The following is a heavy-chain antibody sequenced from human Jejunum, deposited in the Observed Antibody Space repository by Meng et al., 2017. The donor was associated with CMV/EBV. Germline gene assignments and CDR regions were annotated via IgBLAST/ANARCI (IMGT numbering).Heavy chain of an antibody. Sequence: SGFTFSSYWLHWVRQVPGKGLVWVSRINGDGNTTAYADSVQGRFTISRDNAQNTLYLQMNSLTAEDTGVYYCANTKYSGTYFDFWGQGTLVTVSS. D-gene: IGHD1-26*01. CDR1: GFTFSSYW. V-gene: IGHV3-74*01. CDR2: INGDGNTT. J-gene: IGHJ4*02. CDR3: ANTKYSGTYFDF.